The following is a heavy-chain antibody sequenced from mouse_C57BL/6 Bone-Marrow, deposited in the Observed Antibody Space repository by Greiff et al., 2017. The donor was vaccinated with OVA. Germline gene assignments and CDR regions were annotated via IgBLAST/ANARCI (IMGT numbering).Heavy chain of an antibody. J-gene: IGHJ1*03. CDR2: INPKYGTT. CDR1: GYSFTDYN. Sequence: VQLQQSGPELVQPGASVKISCKASGYSFTDYNMNWVQQSNGKSLEWIGVINPKYGTTSYNQNFKGKARLTVDQTPSTAYMQLNSLTSEDSAVSYCARGYFDVWGTGTTVTVSS. CDR3: ARGYFDV. V-gene: IGHV1-39*01.